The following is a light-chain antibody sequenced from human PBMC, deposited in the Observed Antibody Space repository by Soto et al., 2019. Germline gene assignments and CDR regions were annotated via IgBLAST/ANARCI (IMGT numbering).Light chain of an antibody. J-gene: IGKJ2*01. V-gene: IGKV1-9*01. CDR1: EGISNF. CDR2: TAS. CDR3: QQLHTYPYT. Sequence: IHLTQSPSFLSASVGDRVTITCRASEGISNFLAWYQQKPGKAPELLIYTASTLRSGVPSRFSGSGSGTEFPLTISSLQPEDFATFYCQQLHTYPYTFGQGTRLDI.